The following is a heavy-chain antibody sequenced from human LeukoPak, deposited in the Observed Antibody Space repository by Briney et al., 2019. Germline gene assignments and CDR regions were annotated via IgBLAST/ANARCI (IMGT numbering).Heavy chain of an antibody. V-gene: IGHV1-8*01. D-gene: IGHD3-10*01. J-gene: IGHJ4*02. Sequence: GASVKVSCKASGYTFTSYDINWVRQATGQGLEWMGWMNPNSGNTGYAQKFQGRVNMTRNTSISTAYMELSSLKSEDTAVYYCARLRPITMVRGVKRYYFDYWGQGTLVTVSS. CDR1: GYTFTSYD. CDR2: MNPNSGNT. CDR3: ARLRPITMVRGVKRYYFDY.